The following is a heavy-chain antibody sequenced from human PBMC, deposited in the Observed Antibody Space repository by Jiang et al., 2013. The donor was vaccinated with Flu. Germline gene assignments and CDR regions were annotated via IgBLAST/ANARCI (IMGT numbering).Heavy chain of an antibody. CDR1: GDSVSSHNVA. Sequence: QTLSLTCVISGDSVSSHNVAWTWIRQSPSRGLEWLGRTYYRSKWYNDYAVSVKSRITIKPDTSQSQFSLQLNSVTPEDTAIYYCARDVVVTAIPHDAFDLWGQGTSVTVSS. CDR2: TYYRSKWYN. CDR3: ARDVVVTAIPHDAFDL. D-gene: IGHD2-21*02. V-gene: IGHV6-1*01. J-gene: IGHJ3*01.